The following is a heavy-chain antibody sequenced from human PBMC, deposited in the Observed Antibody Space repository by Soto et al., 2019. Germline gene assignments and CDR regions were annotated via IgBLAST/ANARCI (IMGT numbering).Heavy chain of an antibody. CDR3: TTEVDIVLMVYAINYMDV. Sequence: EVQLVESGGGLVKPGGSLRLSCAASGFTFSNAWMSWVRQAPGKGLEWVGRIKSKTDGGTTDYAATVKGRFTISRDDSKYTLYLQMNSVKTEDTGVYYCTTEVDIVLMVYAINYMDVWGKGTTVTVFS. V-gene: IGHV3-15*01. CDR2: IKSKTDGGTT. CDR1: GFTFSNAW. D-gene: IGHD2-8*01. J-gene: IGHJ6*03.